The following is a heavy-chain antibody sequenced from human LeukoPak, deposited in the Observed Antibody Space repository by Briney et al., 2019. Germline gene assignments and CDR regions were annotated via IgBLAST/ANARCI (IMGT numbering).Heavy chain of an antibody. CDR3: ARALYRGYYFDY. Sequence: PGGSLRLSCAVSGFTVSSNYMSWVRQAPGKGLEWVSFIYSGGSTYYAGSVKGRFTISSDNSKNTLDLQMNSLRPEDTAVYYCARALYRGYYFDYWGQGTLVTVSS. D-gene: IGHD3-16*01. CDR1: GFTVSSNY. J-gene: IGHJ4*02. V-gene: IGHV3-53*01. CDR2: IYSGGST.